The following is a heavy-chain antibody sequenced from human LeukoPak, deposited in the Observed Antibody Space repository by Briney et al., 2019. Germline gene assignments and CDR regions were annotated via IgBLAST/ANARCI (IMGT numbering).Heavy chain of an antibody. CDR3: AREDWYLAD. CDR2: INPYGSDT. CDR1: GFSFRKYW. J-gene: IGHJ4*02. Sequence: GGSLRLSCAASGFSFRKYWMHWVXQVPGXXLVWVSRINPYGSDTGYADSVKGRFTISRDNAKNTLYLQMNSLRADDTAVYYCAREDWYLADWGQGTLVTVS. V-gene: IGHV3-74*01. D-gene: IGHD3/OR15-3a*01.